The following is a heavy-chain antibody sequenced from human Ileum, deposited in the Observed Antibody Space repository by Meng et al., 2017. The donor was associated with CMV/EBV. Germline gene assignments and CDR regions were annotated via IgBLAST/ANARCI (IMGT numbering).Heavy chain of an antibody. CDR3: ARDLYSSSWDPNYYSYGMDV. V-gene: IGHV3-21*01. CDR1: GFTFSSYS. D-gene: IGHD6-13*01. Sequence: GESLKISCAASGFTFSSYSMNWVRQAPGKGLEWVSSISSSSSYIYYADSVKGRFTISRDNAKNSLYLQMNSLRAEDTAVYYCARDLYSSSWDPNYYSYGMDVWGQGTTVTVSS. CDR2: ISSSSSYI. J-gene: IGHJ6*02.